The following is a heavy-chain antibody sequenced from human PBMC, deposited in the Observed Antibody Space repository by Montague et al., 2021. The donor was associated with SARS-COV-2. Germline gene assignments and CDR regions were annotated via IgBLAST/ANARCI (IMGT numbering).Heavy chain of an antibody. J-gene: IGHJ6*02. Sequence: TLSLTCNDSGGSMISGGSYWSWIRQPPGKGPEWIGYVYSGGTTYYNPSLKSRVTISEDMSKNQFSLGLTSVTAADTAVYYCVRDGGLRFSGGAMDVWGQGTTVTVSS. CDR1: GGSMISGGSY. CDR2: VYSGGTT. V-gene: IGHV4-31*03. D-gene: IGHD3-3*01. CDR3: VRDGGLRFSGGAMDV.